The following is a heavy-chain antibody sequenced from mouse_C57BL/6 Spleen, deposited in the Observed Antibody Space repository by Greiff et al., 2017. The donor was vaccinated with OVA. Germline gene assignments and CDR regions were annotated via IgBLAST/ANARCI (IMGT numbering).Heavy chain of an antibody. J-gene: IGHJ2*01. CDR3: ASREGLGRGY. D-gene: IGHD4-1*01. CDR2: INPNNGGT. V-gene: IGHV1-26*01. CDR1: GYTFTDYY. Sequence: EVQLQQSGPELVKPGASVKISCKASGYTFTDYYMNWVKQSHGKSLEWIGDINPNNGGTSYNQKFKGKATLTVDKSSSTAYMELRSLTSEDSAVYYCASREGLGRGYWGQGTTLTVSS.